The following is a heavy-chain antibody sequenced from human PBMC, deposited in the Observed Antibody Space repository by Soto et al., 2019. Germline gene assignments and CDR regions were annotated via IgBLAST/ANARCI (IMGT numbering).Heavy chain of an antibody. V-gene: IGHV4-38-2*01. CDR1: GYVITSGYH. D-gene: IGHD2-2*01. CDR3: TTLYCTTTSCFIYGRDV. Sequence: ESLSLTCAASGYVITSGYHWGWLRQPPGQVMGWVGTISHSGDTYCRPSLKGRATISIDTDKNHMSLKRGSVTAENTAKYYYTTLYCTTTSCFIYGRDVWGQETTFPFS. J-gene: IGHJ6*02. CDR2: ISHSGDT.